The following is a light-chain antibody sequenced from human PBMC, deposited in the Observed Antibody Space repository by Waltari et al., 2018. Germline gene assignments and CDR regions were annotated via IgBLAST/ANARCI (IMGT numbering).Light chain of an antibody. CDR3: QQDYTAPWT. CDR1: QGIGDE. CDR2: GAS. Sequence: IQMTQSPSSLSASTGDRITVTCRASQGIGDELSWYQQKPGKAPTLLIYGASRLQTGVSFRFSGSGSGTDFTLTIHNLQPEDVATYYCQQDYTAPWTFGQGTKMEI. V-gene: IGKV1-27*01. J-gene: IGKJ1*01.